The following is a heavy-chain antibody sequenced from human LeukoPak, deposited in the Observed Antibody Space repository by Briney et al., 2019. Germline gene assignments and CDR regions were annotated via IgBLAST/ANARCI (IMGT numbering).Heavy chain of an antibody. V-gene: IGHV4-34*01. D-gene: IGHD3-10*01. CDR3: ARGRKWGSAL. Sequence: SETLSLTCDVYGGSFSGFYWNWIRQPPGKGLEWIGEIDHSGSTNYNPSLKSRVTISVDRANNQFSLKLSSVTAADTAFYYCARGRKWGSALWGQGTLVTVSS. CDR2: IDHSGST. J-gene: IGHJ4*02. CDR1: GGSFSGFY.